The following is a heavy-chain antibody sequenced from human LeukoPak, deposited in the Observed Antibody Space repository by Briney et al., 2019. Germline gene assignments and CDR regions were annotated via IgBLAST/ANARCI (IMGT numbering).Heavy chain of an antibody. J-gene: IGHJ6*02. Sequence: PGGSLRLSCAASGFTFSSYGMHWVRQAPGKGLEWVAVISYDGSNKYYADSVKGRFTISRDNSKNTLYLQMNSLRAEDTAVYYCARDGTFLEWQSNYYYYGMDVWGQGTTVTVSS. CDR3: ARDGTFLEWQSNYYYYGMDV. V-gene: IGHV3-30*03. D-gene: IGHD3-3*01. CDR2: ISYDGSNK. CDR1: GFTFSSYG.